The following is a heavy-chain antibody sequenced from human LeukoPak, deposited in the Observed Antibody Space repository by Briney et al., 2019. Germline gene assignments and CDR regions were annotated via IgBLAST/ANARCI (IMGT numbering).Heavy chain of an antibody. Sequence: SETLSLTCTVSGGSISSYYWSWIRQPPGEGLEWIGYIYYSGSTNYNPSLKSRVTISVDTSKNQFSLKLSSVTAADTAVYYCARADYGDYFDYWGQGTLVTVSS. J-gene: IGHJ4*02. V-gene: IGHV4-59*01. CDR1: GGSISSYY. CDR3: ARADYGDYFDY. CDR2: IYYSGST. D-gene: IGHD4-17*01.